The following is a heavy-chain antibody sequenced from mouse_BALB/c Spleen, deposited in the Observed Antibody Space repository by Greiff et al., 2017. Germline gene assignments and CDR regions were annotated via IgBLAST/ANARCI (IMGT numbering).Heavy chain of an antibody. D-gene: IGHD2-14*01. CDR3: TRGYRYDVAWFAY. V-gene: IGHV1S81*02. Sequence: VQLQQSGAELVKPGASVKLSCKASGYTFTSYYMYWVKQRPGQGLEWIGEINPSNGGTNFNEKFKSKATLTVDKSSSTAYMQLSSLTSEDSAVYYCTRGYRYDVAWFAYWGQGTLVTVSA. J-gene: IGHJ3*01. CDR1: GYTFTSYY. CDR2: INPSNGGT.